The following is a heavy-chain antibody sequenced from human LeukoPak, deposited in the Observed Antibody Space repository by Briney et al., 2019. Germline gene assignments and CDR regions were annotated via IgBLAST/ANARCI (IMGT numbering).Heavy chain of an antibody. Sequence: GGSLRLSCAASGFTFSDYYMSWLRPAPGKGLEWVSYISSSGTTIYYADSVKGRFTISRDNAKNSLCLQMNSLRGEDTAVYYCARGGYSGYGRDAFDIWGQGTMVTVSS. CDR3: ARGGYSGYGRDAFDI. V-gene: IGHV3-11*01. J-gene: IGHJ3*02. CDR2: ISSSGTTI. CDR1: GFTFSDYY. D-gene: IGHD5-12*01.